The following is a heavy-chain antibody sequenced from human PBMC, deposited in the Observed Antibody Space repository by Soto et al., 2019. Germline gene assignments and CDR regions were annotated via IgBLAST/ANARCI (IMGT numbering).Heavy chain of an antibody. CDR2: IYYTGST. J-gene: IGHJ4*02. V-gene: IGHV4-61*05. D-gene: IGHD3-16*01. CDR1: GGSISSRGYY. Sequence: NPSETLSLTCTVSGGSISSRGYYWSWIRQPPGKGLEWVGYIYYTGSTNYNPSLKSRVTISVDTSKNQFSLKLSSVTAADTAVYYCARMYTYATYWGQGTLVTVSS. CDR3: ARMYTYATY.